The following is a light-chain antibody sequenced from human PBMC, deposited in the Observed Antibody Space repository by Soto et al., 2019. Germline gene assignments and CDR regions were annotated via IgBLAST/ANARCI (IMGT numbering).Light chain of an antibody. V-gene: IGKV3-11*01. CDR2: DAS. Sequence: EIVLTQSPATLSLSPGERATLSCRASQSVASYLAWYQQKPGQAPRLLIYDASNRATGIPARFSGSGSGTDFTLTISSLEPEDFAVYYCQQRSYWPLTFGGGTMVEI. CDR1: QSVASY. J-gene: IGKJ4*01. CDR3: QQRSYWPLT.